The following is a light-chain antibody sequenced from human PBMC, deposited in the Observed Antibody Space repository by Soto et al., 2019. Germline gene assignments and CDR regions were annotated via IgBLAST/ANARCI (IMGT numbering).Light chain of an antibody. CDR1: QSLSTH. V-gene: IGKV3-11*01. CDR2: DAS. CDR3: QQRSNWPPGGT. J-gene: IGKJ1*01. Sequence: EIVLTQSPATLSLSPGERATLSCRASQSLSTHLAWYQQKPGQAPRLLIYDASNRATGIPARFSGSGSGTDFTLTISSLEPEDFADYYCQQRSNWPPGGTFGQGTKVEIK.